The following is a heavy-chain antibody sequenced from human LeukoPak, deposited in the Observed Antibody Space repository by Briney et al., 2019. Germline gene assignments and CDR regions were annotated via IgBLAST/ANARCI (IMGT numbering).Heavy chain of an antibody. CDR3: ARIAAAGFDY. CDR2: IKQDGSEK. Sequence: GGSLRLSCATSGFLFSSYWMSWVRQAPGKGLEWVANIKQDGSEKYYVDSVKGRFTISRDNAKNSLYLQMNSPRAEDTAVYYCARIAAAGFDYWGQGTLVTVSS. D-gene: IGHD6-13*01. CDR1: GFLFSSYW. V-gene: IGHV3-7*01. J-gene: IGHJ4*02.